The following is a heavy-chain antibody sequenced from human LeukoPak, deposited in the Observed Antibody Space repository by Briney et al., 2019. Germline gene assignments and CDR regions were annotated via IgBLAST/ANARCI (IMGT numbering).Heavy chain of an antibody. J-gene: IGHJ6*03. Sequence: ASVKVSCKASGYTFISYGINWVRQAPGQGLEWMGWISAYNGNTNYAQKFQGRVTNTADKSTSTAYMELSSLRSEDTAVYYCARGYDILTGYDTKEYYYYYMDVWGKGTTVTVSS. CDR2: ISAYNGNT. V-gene: IGHV1-18*01. D-gene: IGHD3-9*01. CDR3: ARGYDILTGYDTKEYYYYYMDV. CDR1: GYTFISYG.